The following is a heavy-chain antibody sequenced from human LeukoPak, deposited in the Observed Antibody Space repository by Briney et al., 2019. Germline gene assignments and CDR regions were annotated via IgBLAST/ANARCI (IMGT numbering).Heavy chain of an antibody. D-gene: IGHD2-2*01. CDR3: AKDHPALDY. CDR2: ISDSGGNT. J-gene: IGHJ4*02. CDR1: GFTFTNYA. Sequence: PGGSLRLSCAASGFTFTNYAMSWVRQAPGKGLEWVSAISDSGGNTYYADSVKGRFTISKDNSKNTLYLQMNSLRAEDTAIYYCAKDHPALDYWGQGTLVTVSS. V-gene: IGHV3-23*01.